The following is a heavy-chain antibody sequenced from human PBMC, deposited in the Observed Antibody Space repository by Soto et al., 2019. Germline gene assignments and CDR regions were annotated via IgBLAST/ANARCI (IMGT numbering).Heavy chain of an antibody. J-gene: IGHJ3*02. CDR3: AKPFGNYDHAFDI. CDR1: GYTFTSYY. V-gene: IGHV1-46*01. Sequence: ASVKVSCKASGYTFTSYYMHWVRQAPGQGLEWMGIINPSCGSTSYAQKFQGRVTMTRDTSASTVYMELSSLRSEDTAVYYCAKPFGNYDHAFDIWGQGTMVTVSS. D-gene: IGHD1-7*01. CDR2: INPSCGST.